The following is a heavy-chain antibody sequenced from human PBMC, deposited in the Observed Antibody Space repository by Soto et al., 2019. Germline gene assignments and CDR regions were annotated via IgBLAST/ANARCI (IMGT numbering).Heavy chain of an antibody. CDR3: AREGVYMVRGVIITEDKPFDY. D-gene: IGHD3-10*01. CDR2: IWYDGSNK. J-gene: IGHJ4*02. Sequence: GGSLRLSCAASGFTFSSYGMHWVRQAPGKGLEWVAVIWYDGSNKYYADSVKGRFTISRDNSKNTRYLQMNSLRAEDTAVYYCAREGVYMVRGVIITEDKPFDYWGQGTLVTVSS. CDR1: GFTFSSYG. V-gene: IGHV3-33*01.